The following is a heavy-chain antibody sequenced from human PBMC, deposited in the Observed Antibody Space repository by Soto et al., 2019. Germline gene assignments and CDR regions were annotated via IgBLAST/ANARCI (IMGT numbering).Heavy chain of an antibody. J-gene: IGHJ6*02. V-gene: IGHV4-59*01. CDR3: ARGRGEEYYYYGMDV. Sequence: SETLSLTCTVSGGSISSYYWSWIRQPPGKGLEWIGYIYYSGSTNYNPSLKSRVTISVDTSKNQFSLKLSSVTAADTAVYYCARGRGEEYYYYGMDVWGQGTTVTVS. CDR1: GGSISSYY. D-gene: IGHD2-21*01. CDR2: IYYSGST.